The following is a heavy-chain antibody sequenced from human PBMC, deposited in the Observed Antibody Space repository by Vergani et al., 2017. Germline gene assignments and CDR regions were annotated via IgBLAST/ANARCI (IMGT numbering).Heavy chain of an antibody. CDR1: GFTVSSNY. CDR3: ARTAVTTPYGYFDL. Sequence: EVQVVESGGGLIQPGGSLRLSCAASGFTVSSNYMSWVRQAPGKGLEWVSVIYSGGSTYYADSVKGRFTISRDNSKNTLDLQMNSLRAEDTAVYYCARTAVTTPYGYFDLWGRGTLVTVSS. V-gene: IGHV3-53*01. CDR2: IYSGGST. D-gene: IGHD4-17*01. J-gene: IGHJ2*01.